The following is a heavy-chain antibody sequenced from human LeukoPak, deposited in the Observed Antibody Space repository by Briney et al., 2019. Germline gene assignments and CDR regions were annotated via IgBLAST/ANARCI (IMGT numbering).Heavy chain of an antibody. CDR2: VSQSGIT. Sequence: SETLSLTCAVSGDSISSSNWWSWVRQPPGKGLEWIGEVSQSGITHYNPSLKSRVTISVDTSQKQFSLKLSSVTAADTALYYCARENGYRYDYWGQGTLVTVSS. V-gene: IGHV4-4*02. J-gene: IGHJ4*02. CDR1: GDSISSSNW. D-gene: IGHD5-18*01. CDR3: ARENGYRYDY.